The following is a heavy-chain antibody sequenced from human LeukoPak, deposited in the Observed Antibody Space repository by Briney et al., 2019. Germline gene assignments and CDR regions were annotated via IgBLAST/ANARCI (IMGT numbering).Heavy chain of an antibody. CDR3: ARDNRRSGMDV. Sequence: SETLSLTCTVSGGSISSGGYYWSWIRQHPGKGLEWIGYVYYSGSTYYNPSLKSRVTISVDTSKNPFSLKLSSVTAADTAVYYCARDNRRSGMDVWGKGTTITVSS. CDR1: GGSISSGGYY. J-gene: IGHJ6*04. CDR2: VYYSGST. V-gene: IGHV4-31*03.